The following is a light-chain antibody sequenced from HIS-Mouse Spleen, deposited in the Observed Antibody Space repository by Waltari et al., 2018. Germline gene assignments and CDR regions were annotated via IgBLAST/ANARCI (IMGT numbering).Light chain of an antibody. CDR1: NIGSKS. J-gene: IGLJ1*01. CDR3: QVWDSSSDHPYV. CDR2: DDS. V-gene: IGLV3-21*03. Sequence: SYVLTQPPSVSVAPGKTARLTCGGNNIGSKSVHWYHQKPGQAPVLAVSDDSARASGMRGRFSGSNSGNTATLTISRVEAGDEADYYCQVWDSSSDHPYVFGTGTKVTVL.